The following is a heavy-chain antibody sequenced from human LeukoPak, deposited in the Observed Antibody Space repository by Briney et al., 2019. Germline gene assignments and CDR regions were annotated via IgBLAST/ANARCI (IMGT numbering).Heavy chain of an antibody. J-gene: IGHJ4*02. CDR1: GVSISNYH. CDR2: IYNRGNT. CDR3: ARYGGSGDTRGYFDS. Sequence: ASETLSLTCTVSGVSISNYHWSWIRQPAGKGLEWIGRIYNRGNTNYNASLQSRVTMSVDTSRNQFSRKLTSVTAADTAVYYCARYGGSGDTRGYFDSWGQGTLVTVSS. V-gene: IGHV4-4*07. D-gene: IGHD2-15*01.